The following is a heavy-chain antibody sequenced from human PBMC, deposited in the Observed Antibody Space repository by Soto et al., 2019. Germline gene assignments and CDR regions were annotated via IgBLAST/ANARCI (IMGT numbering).Heavy chain of an antibody. CDR3: AREIGATNY. CDR2: TNQDGTEK. CDR1: GFTFSSYW. J-gene: IGHJ4*02. D-gene: IGHD5-12*01. Sequence: EVQLVESGGGLVQPGGSLRLSCAASGFTFSSYWMNWVRQAPGKGLEWVGNTNQDGTEKYYVDSVKGRFTTSRDNGKNSLYLQMNSLRAEDTAVYYCAREIGATNYWGQGTLVTVSS. V-gene: IGHV3-7*01.